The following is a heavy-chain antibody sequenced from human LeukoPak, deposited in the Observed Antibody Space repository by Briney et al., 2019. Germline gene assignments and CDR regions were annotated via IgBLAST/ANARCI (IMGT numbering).Heavy chain of an antibody. J-gene: IGHJ4*02. Sequence: GASVKVSCKASGYTFTGYYMHWARQAPGQGLEWMGRINPNSGGTNYAQKFQGWVTMTRDTSISTAYMELSRLRSDDTAVYYCARVTSYYYGSGSSGYFDYWGQGTLVTVSS. V-gene: IGHV1-2*04. CDR3: ARVTSYYYGSGSSGYFDY. CDR2: INPNSGGT. D-gene: IGHD3-10*01. CDR1: GYTFTGYY.